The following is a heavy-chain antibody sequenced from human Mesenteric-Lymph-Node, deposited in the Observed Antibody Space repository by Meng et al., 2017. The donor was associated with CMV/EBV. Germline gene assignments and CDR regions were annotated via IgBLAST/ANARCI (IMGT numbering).Heavy chain of an antibody. Sequence: SETLSLTCTVSGGSVSGSRNYWGWIRQPPGKGLEWIGSIFYTGSTYYNPSLKSRVTISVDTSKNQFSLKLSSVTAADTAVYYCARERNYPMDVWGQGTTVTVSS. CDR1: GGSVSGSRNY. V-gene: IGHV4-39*07. J-gene: IGHJ6*02. CDR2: IFYTGST. CDR3: ARERNYPMDV. D-gene: IGHD1-7*01.